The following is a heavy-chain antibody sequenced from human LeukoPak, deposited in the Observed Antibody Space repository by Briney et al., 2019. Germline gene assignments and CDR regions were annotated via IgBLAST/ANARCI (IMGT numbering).Heavy chain of an antibody. CDR1: GGSISSGSYC. D-gene: IGHD3-22*01. CDR2: IYTSGST. J-gene: IGHJ4*02. Sequence: SQTLSLTCTVSGGSISSGSYCWSWIRQPAGKGLEWIGRIYTSGSTNYNPSLKSRVTISVDTSKNQFSLKLSSVTAADTAVYYCARRSYYDSSGYYYEFDYWGQGTLVTVSS. V-gene: IGHV4-61*02. CDR3: ARRSYYDSSGYYYEFDY.